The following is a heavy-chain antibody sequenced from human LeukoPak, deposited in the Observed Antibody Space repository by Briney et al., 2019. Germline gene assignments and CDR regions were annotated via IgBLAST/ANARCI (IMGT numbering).Heavy chain of an antibody. V-gene: IGHV1-2*02. Sequence: ASVKVSCKASGYTFTGYYMHWVRQAPGQGVEWMGWINPNSGGTNYAQKFQGRVTMTRDTSISTAYMELSRLRSDDTAVYYCARDLGVSSYGIFDYWGQGTLVTVSS. CDR3: ARDLGVSSYGIFDY. J-gene: IGHJ4*02. CDR2: INPNSGGT. D-gene: IGHD5-18*01. CDR1: GYTFTGYY.